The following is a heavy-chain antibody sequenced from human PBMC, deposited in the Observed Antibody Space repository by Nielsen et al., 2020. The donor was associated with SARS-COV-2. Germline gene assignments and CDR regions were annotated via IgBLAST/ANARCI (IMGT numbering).Heavy chain of an antibody. J-gene: IGHJ4*02. D-gene: IGHD4-17*01. CDR1: GFTFGDYG. CDR2: ISYDGGDK. Sequence: GESLKISCAASGFTFGDYGMYWVRQAPGKGLEWVSFISYDGGDKYYADSVKGRFTVSRDNSDNTLYLQMNSLRTEDTAMYYCARVGFYGDPEYLDYWGPGTLVTVSS. V-gene: IGHV3-30*03. CDR3: ARVGFYGDPEYLDY.